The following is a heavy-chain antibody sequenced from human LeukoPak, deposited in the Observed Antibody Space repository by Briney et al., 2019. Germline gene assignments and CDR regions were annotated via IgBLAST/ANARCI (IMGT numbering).Heavy chain of an antibody. V-gene: IGHV3-23*01. CDR3: ARDGQDYGDYFWYFDY. J-gene: IGHJ4*02. CDR2: MSSGYGGT. CDR1: GFTFGSYA. D-gene: IGHD4-17*01. Sequence: GGSLRLSCAASGFTFGSYAMSWVRQAPRKGLEWVSAMSSGYGGTYYADSVKGRFTISRDNSKNTLYLQMNSLSVEDTAVYYCARDGQDYGDYFWYFDYWGQGTLVTVSS.